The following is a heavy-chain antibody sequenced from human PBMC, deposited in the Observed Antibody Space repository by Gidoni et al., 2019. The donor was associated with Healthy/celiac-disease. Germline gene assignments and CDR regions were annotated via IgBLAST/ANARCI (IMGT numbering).Heavy chain of an antibody. D-gene: IGHD3-16*01. J-gene: IGHJ4*02. CDR2: INHSGST. CDR1: GWSFRGYY. Sequence: VQLQQWGAGLLKPSETLSLTCAVYGWSFRGYYWSWIRQPPGKGLEWIGEINHSGSTNYNPSLKSRVTISVDTSKNQFSLKLSSVTAADTAVYYCARGRRRRGMPDYWGQGTLVTVSS. CDR3: ARGRRRRGMPDY. V-gene: IGHV4-34*01.